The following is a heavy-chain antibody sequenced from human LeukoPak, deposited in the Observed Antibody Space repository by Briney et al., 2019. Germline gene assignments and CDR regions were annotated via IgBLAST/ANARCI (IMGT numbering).Heavy chain of an antibody. D-gene: IGHD3-10*01. Sequence: QPGRSLRLSCAASGFTFSSYGMHWVRQAPGKGLEWVAVIWYDGSNKYYADSVKGRFTISRDNSKNTLYLQMNSLRAADTAVYYCARDGSGSYKADYYGMDVWGQGTTVTVSS. J-gene: IGHJ6*02. CDR1: GFTFSSYG. CDR2: IWYDGSNK. V-gene: IGHV3-33*01. CDR3: ARDGSGSYKADYYGMDV.